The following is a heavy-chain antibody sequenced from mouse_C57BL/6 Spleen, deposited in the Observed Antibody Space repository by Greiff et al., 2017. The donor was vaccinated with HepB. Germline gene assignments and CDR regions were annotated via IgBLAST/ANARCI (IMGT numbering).Heavy chain of an antibody. CDR1: GFTFSSYA. J-gene: IGHJ4*01. CDR2: ISSGGDYI. Sequence: DVMLVESGEGLVKPGGSLKLSCAASGFTFSSYAMSWVRQTPEKRLEWVAYISSGGDYIYYADTVKGRFTISRDNARNTLYLQMSSLKSEDTAMYYCTRDRHYYGSSHYAMDYWGQGTSVTVSS. D-gene: IGHD1-1*01. CDR3: TRDRHYYGSSHYAMDY. V-gene: IGHV5-9-1*02.